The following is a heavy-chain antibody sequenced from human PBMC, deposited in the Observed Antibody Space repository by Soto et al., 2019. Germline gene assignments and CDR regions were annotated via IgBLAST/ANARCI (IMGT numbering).Heavy chain of an antibody. Sequence: SVKVSCKASGGTFSSYAISWVRQAPGQGLEWMGGIIPIFGTANYAQKFQGRVTITADESTSTAYMELSSLRSEDTAVYYCGDCSGGSCKKNGYYYGMDVWGQGTTVTVSS. V-gene: IGHV1-69*13. CDR1: GGTFSSYA. CDR2: IIPIFGTA. D-gene: IGHD2-15*01. J-gene: IGHJ6*02. CDR3: GDCSGGSCKKNGYYYGMDV.